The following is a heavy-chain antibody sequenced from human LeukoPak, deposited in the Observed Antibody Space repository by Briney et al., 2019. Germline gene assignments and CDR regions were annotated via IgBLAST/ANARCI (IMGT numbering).Heavy chain of an antibody. Sequence: GGSLGLSCAASGFTFSSYWMSWVRQAPGKGLEWVANIKQDGSEKYYVDSVKGRFTISRDNAKNSLYLQMNSLRAEDTAVYYCARDLTGTTSPYMDVWGKGTTVTVSS. D-gene: IGHD1-7*01. CDR3: ARDLTGTTSPYMDV. V-gene: IGHV3-7*01. J-gene: IGHJ6*03. CDR1: GFTFSSYW. CDR2: IKQDGSEK.